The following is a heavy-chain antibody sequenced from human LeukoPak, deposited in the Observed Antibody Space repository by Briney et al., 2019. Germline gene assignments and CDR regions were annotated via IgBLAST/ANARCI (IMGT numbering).Heavy chain of an antibody. CDR2: IYYSGST. CDR1: GGSISSHDYY. V-gene: IGHV4-39*01. Sequence: SETLSLTCTVSGGSISSHDYYWGWIRQPPGKGLEWIGSIYYSGSTYYNPSLKSRVTISVDTSKNQFSLKLSSVTAADTAVYYCARVNVDTAMITEDYYYYGMDVWGQGTTVTVSS. D-gene: IGHD5-18*01. J-gene: IGHJ6*02. CDR3: ARVNVDTAMITEDYYYYGMDV.